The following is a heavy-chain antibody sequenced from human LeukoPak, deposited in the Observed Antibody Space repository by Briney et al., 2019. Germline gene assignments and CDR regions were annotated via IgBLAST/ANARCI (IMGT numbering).Heavy chain of an antibody. D-gene: IGHD3-22*01. CDR1: GGYITDYY. J-gene: IGHJ4*02. V-gene: IGHV4-59*01. Sequence: PSETLSLTCTVSGGYITDYYWSWIRQPPGKGLEWIGYIYHSGSTNYKPSLKSRVTISVDTSKNQFSLKLNSVTAADTAVYYCARIFTDSGGYYSEYWGQGTLVTVSS. CDR2: IYHSGST. CDR3: ARIFTDSGGYYSEY.